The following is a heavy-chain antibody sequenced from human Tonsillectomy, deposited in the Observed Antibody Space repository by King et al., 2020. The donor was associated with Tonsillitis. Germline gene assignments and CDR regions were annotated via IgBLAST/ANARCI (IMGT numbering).Heavy chain of an antibody. CDR1: GFTFSSYG. V-gene: IGHV3-30*18. Sequence: VQLVESGGGVVQPGRSLRLSCAASGFTFSSYGMHWVRQAPGKGLDWVALISYDGSNKYFADSVKGRFTISRDNSKNTLYLQMNSLRAEDTAVYYCVKGAIVATILTPGDYWGQGTLVTVSP. CDR2: ISYDGSNK. CDR3: VKGAIVATILTPGDY. D-gene: IGHD5-12*01. J-gene: IGHJ4*02.